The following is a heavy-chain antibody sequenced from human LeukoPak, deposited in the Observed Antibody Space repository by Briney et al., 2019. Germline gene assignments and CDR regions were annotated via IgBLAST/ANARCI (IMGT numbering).Heavy chain of an antibody. CDR3: AKDKVGSSGWYCDY. V-gene: IGHV4-59*01. J-gene: IGHJ4*02. Sequence: SETLSLTCTVSGGSISSYYWSWIRQPPGKGLEWIGYIYYSGSTNYNPSLKSRVTISVDTSKNQFSLKLSSVTAADTAVYYCAKDKVGSSGWYCDYWGQGTLVTVSS. D-gene: IGHD6-19*01. CDR1: GGSISSYY. CDR2: IYYSGST.